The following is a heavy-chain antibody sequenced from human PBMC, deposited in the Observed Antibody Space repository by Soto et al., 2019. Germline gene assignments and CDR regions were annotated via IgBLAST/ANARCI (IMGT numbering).Heavy chain of an antibody. CDR2: ISAYNGNT. J-gene: IGHJ6*03. CDR1: GYTFTSYG. Sequence: ASVKVSCKASGYTFTSYGISWVRQAPGQGLEWMGWISAYNGNTNYAQKLQGRVTMTTDTSTSTAYMELRSLRSDDTAVYYCARSGFYYGSGSYEYYYYYMDVWGKGTTVTVSS. D-gene: IGHD3-10*01. V-gene: IGHV1-18*01. CDR3: ARSGFYYGSGSYEYYYYYMDV.